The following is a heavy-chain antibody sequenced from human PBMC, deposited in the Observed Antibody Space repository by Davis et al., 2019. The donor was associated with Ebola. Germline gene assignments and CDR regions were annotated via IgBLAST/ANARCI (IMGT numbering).Heavy chain of an antibody. CDR1: GFTFDDYA. CDR3: SRRSGARDLNFDY. V-gene: IGHV3-9*01. D-gene: IGHD1-26*01. CDR2: ITWKSGTI. J-gene: IGHJ4*02. Sequence: SLKISCAASGFTFDDYAMHWVRQVPGKGLEWVSGITWKSGTIGYADSVKGRFTISRDNAKNSLYLEMNSLRAEDTAFYYSSRRSGARDLNFDYWGPGTLVTVSS.